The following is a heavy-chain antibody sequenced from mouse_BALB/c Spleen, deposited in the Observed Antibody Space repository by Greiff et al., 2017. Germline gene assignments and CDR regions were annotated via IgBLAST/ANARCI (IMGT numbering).Heavy chain of an antibody. Sequence: VQLQQSGAELVRPGTSVKVSCKASGYAFTNYLIEWVKQRPGQGLEWIGVINPGSGGTNYNEKFKGKATLTADKSSSTAYMQLSSLTSDDSAVYFCAKGGDYDEGFAYWGQGTLVTVSA. CDR1: GYAFTNYL. D-gene: IGHD2-4*01. J-gene: IGHJ3*01. CDR3: AKGGDYDEGFAY. CDR2: INPGSGGT. V-gene: IGHV1-54*01.